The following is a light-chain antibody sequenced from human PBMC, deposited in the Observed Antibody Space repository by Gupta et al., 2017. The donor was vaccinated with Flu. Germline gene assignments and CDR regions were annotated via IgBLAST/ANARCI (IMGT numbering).Light chain of an antibody. Sequence: QFALTQPPSASGTPAQSVTVSSSRSSSNIGGNYVYWYQQLPGAAPKLLMYKNDQRPSGVPDRFSASKSDTSASLAIGGLRSEDEADYYCATWDDSLSGQVFGGGTKVTVL. CDR1: SSNIGGNY. CDR3: ATWDDSLSGQV. J-gene: IGLJ3*02. CDR2: KND. V-gene: IGLV1-47*01.